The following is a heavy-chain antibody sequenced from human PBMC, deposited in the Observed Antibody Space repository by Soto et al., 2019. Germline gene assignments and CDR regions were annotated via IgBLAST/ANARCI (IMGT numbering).Heavy chain of an antibody. D-gene: IGHD6-6*01. CDR3: AKDALVQLVGGGADY. Sequence: QVQLVESGGGVVQPGRSLRLSCAASGFNFSSYGMHWVRQAPGKGLEWVAVISYDGSNKYYADSVKGRFTISRDNSKNTLYLQMNSLSAEDTAVYYCAKDALVQLVGGGADYWGQGTLVTVSS. CDR1: GFNFSSYG. CDR2: ISYDGSNK. V-gene: IGHV3-30*18. J-gene: IGHJ4*02.